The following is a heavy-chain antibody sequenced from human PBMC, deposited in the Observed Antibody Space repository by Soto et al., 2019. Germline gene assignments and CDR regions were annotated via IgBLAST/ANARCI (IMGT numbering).Heavy chain of an antibody. CDR2: INPNSGGT. J-gene: IGHJ3*02. CDR1: GYTFTGYY. V-gene: IGHV1-2*04. CDR3: ARNRLATMALAAFDI. D-gene: IGHD5-12*01. Sequence: GASVKVSCKASGYTFTGYYMHWVRQAPGQGLEWMGWINPNSGGTNYAQKFQGWVTMTRDTSISTAYMELSRLRSDDTAVYYCARNRLATMALAAFDIWGQGTMVTVSS.